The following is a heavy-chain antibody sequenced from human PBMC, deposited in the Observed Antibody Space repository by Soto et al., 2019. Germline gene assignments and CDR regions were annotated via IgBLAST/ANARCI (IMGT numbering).Heavy chain of an antibody. CDR2: VYYSGST. D-gene: IGHD5-12*01. CDR1: GGSISSYY. V-gene: IGHV4-59*08. Sequence: PSETLSLTCTVSGGSISSYYWSWIRQPPGKGLEWIGYVYYSGSTDYNPSLKSRISMSEDTSKNQFSLKMSSVTAADTVVYYCVRHAQWIIRAYWGQGSLVTVSS. J-gene: IGHJ4*02. CDR3: VRHAQWIIRAY.